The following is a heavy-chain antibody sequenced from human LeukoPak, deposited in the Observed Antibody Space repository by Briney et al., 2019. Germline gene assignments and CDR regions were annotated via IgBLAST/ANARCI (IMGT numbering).Heavy chain of an antibody. J-gene: IGHJ4*02. CDR1: GGSISTSSYY. Sequence: PSETLSLTCTVSGGSISTSSYYWGWVRQSPGKGLEWIGSIYYNGSTYYNPSLKSRVTISVDTSKNQFSLKLSSVTAADTAVYYCGSTYSSSLYFDYWGQGTLVTVSS. CDR3: GSTYSSSLYFDY. CDR2: IYYNGST. V-gene: IGHV4-39*01. D-gene: IGHD6-13*01.